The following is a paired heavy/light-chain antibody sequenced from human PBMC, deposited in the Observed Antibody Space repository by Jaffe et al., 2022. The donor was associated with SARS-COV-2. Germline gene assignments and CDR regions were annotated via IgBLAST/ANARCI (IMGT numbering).Heavy chain of an antibody. V-gene: IGHV3-21*01. J-gene: IGHJ6*02. Sequence: EVQLVESGGGLVKPGGSLRLSCAASGFTFSTYSMNWVRQAPGKGLEWVSSITSSSYIYNADSVKGRFTISRDNTKNSLYLQMNSLRAEDTAVYYCARVLAAGYYYYGMDVWGQGTTVTVSS. D-gene: IGHD6-13*01. CDR1: GFTFSTYS. CDR2: ITSSSYI. CDR3: ARVLAAGYYYYGMDV.
Light chain of an antibody. CDR1: QGISSY. Sequence: DIQLTQSPSFLSACVGDRVTITCRASQGISSYLAWYQQKPGKAPKLLIYAASTLQSGVPSRFSGSGSGTEFTLTISSLQPEDFATYYCQQVNSYPRTFGQGTKVEIK. V-gene: IGKV1-9*01. CDR3: QQVNSYPRT. J-gene: IGKJ1*01. CDR2: AAS.